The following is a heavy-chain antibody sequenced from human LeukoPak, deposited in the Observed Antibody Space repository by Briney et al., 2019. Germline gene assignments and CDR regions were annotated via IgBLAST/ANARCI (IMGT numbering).Heavy chain of an antibody. CDR2: IYYGGST. Sequence: PSETLSLTCTVSGGSISSSSYYWGCIRQPPGKGLECIGSIYYGGSTYYNPSLKSRVTISVDTSKNQFSLKLSSVTAADTAVYYCARLPYSYYYDSSGYYFRYFDYWGQGTLVTVSS. CDR3: ARLPYSYYYDSSGYYFRYFDY. CDR1: GGSISSSSYY. J-gene: IGHJ4*02. D-gene: IGHD3-22*01. V-gene: IGHV4-39*01.